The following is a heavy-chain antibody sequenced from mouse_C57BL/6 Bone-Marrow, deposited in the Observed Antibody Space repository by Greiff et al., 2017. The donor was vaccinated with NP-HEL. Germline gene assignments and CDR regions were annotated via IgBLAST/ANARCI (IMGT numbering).Heavy chain of an antibody. Sequence: EVQRVESGEGLVKPGGSLKLSCAASGFTFSSYAMSWVRQTPEKRLEWVAYISSGGDYIYYADTVKGRFTISRDNARNTLYLQMSSLKSEDTAMYYCTRIYYYGSSYDYWGQGTTLTVSS. V-gene: IGHV5-9-1*02. D-gene: IGHD1-1*01. CDR1: GFTFSSYA. J-gene: IGHJ2*01. CDR3: TRIYYYGSSYDY. CDR2: ISSGGDYI.